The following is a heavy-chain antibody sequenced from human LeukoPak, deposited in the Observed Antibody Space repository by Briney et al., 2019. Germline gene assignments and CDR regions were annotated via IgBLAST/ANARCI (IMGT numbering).Heavy chain of an antibody. CDR3: ARDFSRGDYYYVDV. V-gene: IGHV3-53*01. Sequence: GGSLRLSCAASGFTVSSNYMSWVRQAPGKGLEWVSVIYSGGSTYYADSVKGRFTISRDNSKNTLYLQMNSLRAEDTAVYYCARDFSRGDYYYVDVWGKGTTVTVSS. D-gene: IGHD6-13*01. CDR2: IYSGGST. J-gene: IGHJ6*03. CDR1: GFTVSSNY.